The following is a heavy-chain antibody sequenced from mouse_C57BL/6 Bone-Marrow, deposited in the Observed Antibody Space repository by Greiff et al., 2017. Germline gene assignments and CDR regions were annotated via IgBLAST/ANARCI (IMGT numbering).Heavy chain of an antibody. Sequence: EVMLVESGGGLVKPGGSLKLSCAASGFTFSSYAMSWVRQTPEKRLEWVATISDGGSYTYYPDNVKGRFTISRDKAKNNLYLQMSHLKSEDTAMYYCARATVVPFDYWGQGTTLTVSS. D-gene: IGHD1-1*01. J-gene: IGHJ2*01. CDR1: GFTFSSYA. CDR3: ARATVVPFDY. V-gene: IGHV5-4*03. CDR2: ISDGGSYT.